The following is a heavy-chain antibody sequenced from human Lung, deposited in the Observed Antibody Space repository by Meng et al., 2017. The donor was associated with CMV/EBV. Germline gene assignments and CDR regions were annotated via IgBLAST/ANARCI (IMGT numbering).Heavy chain of an antibody. V-gene: IGHV1-2*02. J-gene: IGHJ4*02. D-gene: IGHD1-26*01. CDR3: ARECRGSYEY. CDR2: INPNSGGT. CDR1: GYTLSGYY. Sequence: SVKVSCKASGYTLSGYYMHWVRQAPGQGLEWMGWINPNSGGTNYAQKFQGRITMTGDTSISTAYLELSRLRSDDTAVYYCARECRGSYEYWGQGTLVTVSS.